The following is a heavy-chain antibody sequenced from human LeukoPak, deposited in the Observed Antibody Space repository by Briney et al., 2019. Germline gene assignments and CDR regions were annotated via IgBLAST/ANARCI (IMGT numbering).Heavy chain of an antibody. D-gene: IGHD2-21*01. CDR1: GDSISTTNYY. CDR2: IYYSGIT. V-gene: IGHV4-39*07. Sequence: SETLSLTCAVSGDSISTTNYYWGWIRQPPGKGLEWIGIIYYSGITHYNPSLKSRVTILVDTSKNQFSLKLSSVTAADTAVYYCARERLFYPYMNYYYGMDVWGQGTTVTVSS. J-gene: IGHJ6*02. CDR3: ARERLFYPYMNYYYGMDV.